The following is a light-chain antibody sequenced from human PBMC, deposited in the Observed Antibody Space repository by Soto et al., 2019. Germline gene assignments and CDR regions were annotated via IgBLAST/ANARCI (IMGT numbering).Light chain of an antibody. V-gene: IGKV3-15*01. CDR1: ESVSSN. CDR2: GAS. J-gene: IGKJ1*01. Sequence: EIVMTQSPATLSVSPGERATLSCGASESVSSNLAWYQQKPGQTPRLLIYGASTRATGVPARFSGSGSGTVFTLTSSRLHDEDAAFYYCQQYNSWLGAFGQGTKVEIK. CDR3: QQYNSWLGA.